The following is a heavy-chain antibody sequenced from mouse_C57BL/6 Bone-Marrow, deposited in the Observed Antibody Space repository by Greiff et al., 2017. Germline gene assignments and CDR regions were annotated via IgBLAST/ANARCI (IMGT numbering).Heavy chain of an antibody. CDR1: GFTFSDYG. Sequence: EVKLVESGGGLVQPGGSLKLSCAASGFTFSDYGMAWVRQAPRKGPEWVAFISNLAYSIYYADTVTGRFTISRENAKNTLYLEMSSLRSEDTAMYYCARLGLRRLYFDYWGQGTTLTVSS. J-gene: IGHJ2*01. CDR3: ARLGLRRLYFDY. D-gene: IGHD2-4*01. V-gene: IGHV5-15*01. CDR2: ISNLAYSI.